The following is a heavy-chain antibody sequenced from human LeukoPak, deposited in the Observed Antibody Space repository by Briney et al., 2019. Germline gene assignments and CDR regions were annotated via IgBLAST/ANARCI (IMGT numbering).Heavy chain of an antibody. D-gene: IGHD2-2*01. Sequence: ASVKVSCKASGYTFTSYYMHWVRQAPGQGLEWMGIINPSGGSTRYTQKFQGRVTMTSDMSTSTVYMELSSLRSEDTAVYYCAKSGSTSWDYYYMDVWGKGTTVTVSS. CDR3: AKSGSTSWDYYYMDV. V-gene: IGHV1-46*01. CDR2: INPSGGST. J-gene: IGHJ6*03. CDR1: GYTFTSYY.